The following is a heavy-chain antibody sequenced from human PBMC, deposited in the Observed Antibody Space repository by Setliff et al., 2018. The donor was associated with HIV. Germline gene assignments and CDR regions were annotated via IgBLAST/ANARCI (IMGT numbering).Heavy chain of an antibody. V-gene: IGHV3-53*01. D-gene: IGHD6-13*01. CDR1: GFTFISNY. Sequence: GGSLRLSCAASGFTFISNYMSWVRQAPGKGLEWVSIIYSGGSTYYAASVKGRFTISRDNTKNTLYLQMNSLGAEDPAVYYCARDWQQAFDYWGQGTLVTVSS. CDR2: IYSGGST. J-gene: IGHJ4*02. CDR3: ARDWQQAFDY.